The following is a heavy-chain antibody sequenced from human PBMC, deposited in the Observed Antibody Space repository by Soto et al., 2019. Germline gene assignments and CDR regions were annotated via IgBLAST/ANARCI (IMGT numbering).Heavy chain of an antibody. CDR3: ARDRSNYGMDV. J-gene: IGHJ6*02. CDR2: IYYSGST. V-gene: IGHV4-61*01. Sequence: QVQLQESDPGLVKPSETLSLTCTVSGGSVSSGSYYWSWIRQPPGKGLEWTGYIYYSGSTNYNPSLKSRVTISVDTSKNQFSLKLSSVTAADTAVYYCARDRSNYGMDVWGQGTTVTVSS. CDR1: GGSVSSGSYY. D-gene: IGHD1-26*01.